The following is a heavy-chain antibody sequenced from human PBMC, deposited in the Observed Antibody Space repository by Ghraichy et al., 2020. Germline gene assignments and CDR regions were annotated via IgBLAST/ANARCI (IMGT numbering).Heavy chain of an antibody. Sequence: GGSLRLSCAASGFTFSRYGMHWVRQAPDRGLEWVAVTSYDGSNKFYGGSVQGRFTISRDNSKNTLFLQMNSLRPEDTAVYYCAKERDTRGYYSFRGDYYGMEVLGQGTTGTVSS. CDR1: GFTFSRYG. CDR2: TSYDGSNK. J-gene: IGHJ6*02. D-gene: IGHD3-22*01. CDR3: AKERDTRGYYSFRGDYYGMEV. V-gene: IGHV3-30*18.